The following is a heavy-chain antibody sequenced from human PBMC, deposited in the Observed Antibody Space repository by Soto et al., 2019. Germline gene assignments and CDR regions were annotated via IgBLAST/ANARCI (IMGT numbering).Heavy chain of an antibody. CDR2: IWYDGSNK. CDR3: ARDCTIFGVVIGFGGMDV. Sequence: PGGSLRLSCAASGFTFSSYGMHWVRQAPGKGLEWVAVIWYDGSNKYYADSVKGRFTISRDNSKNTLYLQKNSLRAEDTAVYYCARDCTIFGVVIGFGGMDVWGQGTTVTVSS. J-gene: IGHJ6*02. V-gene: IGHV3-33*01. D-gene: IGHD3-3*01. CDR1: GFTFSSYG.